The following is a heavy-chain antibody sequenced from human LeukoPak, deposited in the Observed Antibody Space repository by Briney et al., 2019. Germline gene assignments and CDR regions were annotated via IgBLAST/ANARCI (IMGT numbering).Heavy chain of an antibody. CDR3: ARDSSSTSSTYYYGMDV. Sequence: ASVKVSCKASGYTFTSYAISWVRQAPGQGLEWMGWISAYNGNTNYAQKLQGRVTMTTDTSTSTAYMELRSLRSDDTAVYYCARDSSSTSSTYYYGMDVWGQGTTVTVSS. CDR2: ISAYNGNT. J-gene: IGHJ6*02. D-gene: IGHD2-2*01. CDR1: GYTFTSYA. V-gene: IGHV1-18*01.